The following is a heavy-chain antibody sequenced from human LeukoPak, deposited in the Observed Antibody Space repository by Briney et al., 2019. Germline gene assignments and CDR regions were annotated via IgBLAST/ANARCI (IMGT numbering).Heavy chain of an antibody. CDR1: GFTFCTYW. J-gene: IGHJ6*03. Sequence: GGSLRLSCAASGFTFCTYWMSWVREAPGKGLEGVASIKEDGNEKNYVDSVKGRFTISRDHARNSLYLQMNSLGAEDTAVYYCARGPVVVPAAPLYYYYYYMDVWGKGTTVTVSS. CDR3: ARGPVVVPAAPLYYYYYYMDV. D-gene: IGHD2-2*01. CDR2: IKEDGNEK. V-gene: IGHV3-7*01.